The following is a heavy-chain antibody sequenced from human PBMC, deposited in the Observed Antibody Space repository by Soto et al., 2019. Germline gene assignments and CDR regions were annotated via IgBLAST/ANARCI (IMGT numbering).Heavy chain of an antibody. J-gene: IGHJ4*02. D-gene: IGHD5-12*01. V-gene: IGHV1-18*01. Sequence: ASVKVSCKASGYTFTSYGISWVRQAPGQGLEWMGWISAYNGNTNYAQKLQGRVTMTTDTSTSTAYMELRSLRSDDTAVYYCARGRSGYDWTSLIDYWGQGTLDTVSS. CDR3: ARGRSGYDWTSLIDY. CDR1: GYTFTSYG. CDR2: ISAYNGNT.